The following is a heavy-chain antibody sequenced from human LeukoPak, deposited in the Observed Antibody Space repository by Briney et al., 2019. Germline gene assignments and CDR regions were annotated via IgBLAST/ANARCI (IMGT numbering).Heavy chain of an antibody. Sequence: GGSLRLSCAASGFSFSNNWMTWVRQASGRGLEWVANGKEDGREKEYVEFVKGRFTISRDNAKNSMYLQMNSLRADDTAVYYCARLLSGSYWSLGHYFDYWGQGALVTVSS. D-gene: IGHD1-26*01. J-gene: IGHJ4*02. CDR1: GFSFSNNW. CDR3: ARLLSGSYWSLGHYFDY. V-gene: IGHV3-7*01. CDR2: GKEDGREK.